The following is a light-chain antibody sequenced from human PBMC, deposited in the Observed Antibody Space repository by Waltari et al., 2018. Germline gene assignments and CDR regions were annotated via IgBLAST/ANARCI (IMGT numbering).Light chain of an antibody. CDR1: HSNIGNNY. V-gene: IGLV1-51*02. Sequence: QSVLTQPPSVSAAPGQRVTISCSGGHSNIGNNYVSWYRQFPGTAPKLLIYGDSERPSGLPGRFSGSKSGTSATLDITGLQAGDEADYYCGTWDSSLSGAVFGGGTHLTVL. CDR3: GTWDSSLSGAV. J-gene: IGLJ7*01. CDR2: GDS.